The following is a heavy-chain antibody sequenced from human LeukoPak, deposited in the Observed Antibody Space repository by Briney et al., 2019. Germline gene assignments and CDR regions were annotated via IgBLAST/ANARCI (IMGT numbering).Heavy chain of an antibody. D-gene: IGHD2-2*02. V-gene: IGHV3-7*01. Sequence: GGSLRLSCEVSGFTFSSYWMNWVRQAPGKGLEWVANIKQDGSDKYYVDSVKGRFTISRDNAKNSLYLQMNSLRAEDTAVYYCARDPYCSSTGCYNLYYYGMDIWGQGITVTVSS. CDR1: GFTFSSYW. J-gene: IGHJ6*02. CDR2: IKQDGSDK. CDR3: ARDPYCSSTGCYNLYYYGMDI.